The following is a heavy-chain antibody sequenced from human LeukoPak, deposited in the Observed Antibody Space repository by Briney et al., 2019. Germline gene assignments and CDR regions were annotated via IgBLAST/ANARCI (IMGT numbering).Heavy chain of an antibody. D-gene: IGHD3-10*01. J-gene: IGHJ4*02. Sequence: GASVKVSCKASGGTFSSYAISWVRQAPGQRVEWMGGIIPIFGTANYAQKFQGRVTITADESTSTAYMELSSLRSEDTAVYYCARDSITMVRDDQGTFDYWGQGTLVTVSS. CDR3: ARDSITMVRDDQGTFDY. CDR2: IIPIFGTA. V-gene: IGHV1-69*13. CDR1: GGTFSSYA.